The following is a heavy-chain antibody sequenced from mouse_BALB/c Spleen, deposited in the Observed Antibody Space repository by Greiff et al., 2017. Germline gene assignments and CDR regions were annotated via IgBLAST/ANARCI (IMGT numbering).Heavy chain of an antibody. CDR3: ARPSYYGSSYPYAMDY. V-gene: IGHV1-4*01. D-gene: IGHD1-1*01. CDR1: GYTFTSYT. CDR2: INPSSGYT. Sequence: VKLMESGAELARPGASVKMSCKASGYTFTSYTMHWVKQRPGQGLEWIGYINPSSGYTNYNQKFKDKATLTADKSSSTAYMQLSSLTSEDSAVYYCARPSYYGSSYPYAMDYWGQGTSVTVSS. J-gene: IGHJ4*01.